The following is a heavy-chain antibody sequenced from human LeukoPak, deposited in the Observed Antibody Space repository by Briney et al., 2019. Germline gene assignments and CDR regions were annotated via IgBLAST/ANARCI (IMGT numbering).Heavy chain of an antibody. Sequence: GGSLRLSCAASGFTFSNYWMTWVRQAPGKGLEWVASINQDGSEKFYVDSVKGRFTISRDNAKNSLYLQMNSLRAEDAALYYCARGGGGPDYWGQGTLVTVSS. CDR2: INQDGSEK. CDR3: ARGGGGPDY. D-gene: IGHD3-16*01. V-gene: IGHV3-7*01. J-gene: IGHJ4*02. CDR1: GFTFSNYW.